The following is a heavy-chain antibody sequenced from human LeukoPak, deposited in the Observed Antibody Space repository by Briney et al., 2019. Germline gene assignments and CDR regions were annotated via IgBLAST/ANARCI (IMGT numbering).Heavy chain of an antibody. CDR2: IYYSRST. J-gene: IGHJ4*02. Sequence: SETLSLTCTVSGGSISSGGYYWSWIRQHPGKGLEWIGYIYYSRSTYYNPSLKSRVTISVDTSKNQFSLKLSSVTAADTAVYYCARKVRAAGAFDYWGQGTLVTVSS. D-gene: IGHD6-25*01. CDR1: GGSISSGGYY. CDR3: ARKVRAAGAFDY. V-gene: IGHV4-31*03.